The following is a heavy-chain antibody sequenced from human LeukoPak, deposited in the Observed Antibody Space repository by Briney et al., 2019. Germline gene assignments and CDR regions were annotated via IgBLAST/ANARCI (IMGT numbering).Heavy chain of an antibody. CDR3: ARDGPCGSTSCYALDY. V-gene: IGHV1-2*02. CDR1: RYTFTGYY. J-gene: IGHJ4*02. CDR2: INPNSGGT. D-gene: IGHD2-2*01. Sequence: ASVKVSCKASRYTFTGYYMHWVRQAPGQGLEWMGWINPNSGGTNYAQKFQGRVTMTRDTSISTDYMELSRLRSDDTAVYYCARDGPCGSTSCYALDYWGQGTLVTVSS.